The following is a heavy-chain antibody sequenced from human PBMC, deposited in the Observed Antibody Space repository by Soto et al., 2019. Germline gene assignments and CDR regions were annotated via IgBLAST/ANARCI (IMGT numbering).Heavy chain of an antibody. J-gene: IGHJ1*01. CDR2: ISSSSSTI. CDR3: ARDAGYCSGGSCYSAFDPEYFQH. V-gene: IGHV3-48*01. D-gene: IGHD2-15*01. Sequence: EVQLVESGGGLVQPGGSLRLSCAASGFTFSSYSMNWVRQAPGKGLEWVSYISSSSSTIYYADSVKGRFTISRDNAKNSLYLQMNSLRAEDTAVYYCARDAGYCSGGSCYSAFDPEYFQHWGQGTLVTVSS. CDR1: GFTFSSYS.